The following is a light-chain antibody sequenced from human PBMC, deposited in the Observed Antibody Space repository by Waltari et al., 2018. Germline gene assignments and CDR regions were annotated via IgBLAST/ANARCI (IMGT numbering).Light chain of an antibody. CDR1: SSDIGAYHY. Sequence: QSALTQPASVSGSPGQSITTSCTGTSSDIGAYHYVSWYQQYPGKAPKLMVSDVSNRPSGVSNRFSGSKSGNTASLTISGLQAEDEADYDCSSYTSSSTVVFGGGTKLTVL. J-gene: IGLJ2*01. CDR3: SSYTSSSTVV. CDR2: DVS. V-gene: IGLV2-14*03.